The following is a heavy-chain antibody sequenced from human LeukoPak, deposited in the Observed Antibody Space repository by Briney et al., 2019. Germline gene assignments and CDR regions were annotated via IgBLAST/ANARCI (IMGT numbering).Heavy chain of an antibody. CDR3: ARGHYDILTASYKWTPDY. J-gene: IGHJ4*02. V-gene: IGHV3-21*06. D-gene: IGHD3-9*01. Sequence: GGSLRLSCAASGFTFSTYDMNWVRQAPGKGLEWVSSITSGGTYTYYADSVKGRFTTSRDNAKNSLSLQLSSLRAEDTAVYYCARGHYDILTASYKWTPDYWGQGILVTVSS. CDR1: GFTFSTYD. CDR2: ITSGGTYT.